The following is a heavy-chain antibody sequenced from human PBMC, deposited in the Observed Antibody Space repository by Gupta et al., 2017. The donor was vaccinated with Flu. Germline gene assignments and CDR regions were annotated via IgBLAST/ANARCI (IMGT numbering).Heavy chain of an antibody. V-gene: IGHV4-31*03. Sequence: QVQLQESGPGLVKPSHTLRLTCSVSGDSIDTSAYFWSWVRQYPGKGLEWIAYISYSGNTFFNPSLKSRVIMSIDTSKNQFSLKLSSVTAADSALYYCARAAGRGYAYEDDWGKGAMVTVSA. CDR2: ISYSGNT. D-gene: IGHD2-2*01. CDR1: GDSIDTSAYF. J-gene: IGHJ4*02. CDR3: ARAAGRGYAYEDD.